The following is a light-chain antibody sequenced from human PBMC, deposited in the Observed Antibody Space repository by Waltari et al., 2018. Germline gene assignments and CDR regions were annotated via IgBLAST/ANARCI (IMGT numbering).Light chain of an antibody. CDR2: EDT. V-gene: IGLV3-1*01. CDR1: KLGDKY. J-gene: IGLJ2*01. Sequence: SYELTQPPSVSVSPGQTASITCSGDKLGDKYACWYQQRPGQSPVLVIYEDTKRPSGIPERFSGSNSGNTATLTISGTQAIDEADYCCQAWDSRTEVFGGGTKLTVL. CDR3: QAWDSRTEV.